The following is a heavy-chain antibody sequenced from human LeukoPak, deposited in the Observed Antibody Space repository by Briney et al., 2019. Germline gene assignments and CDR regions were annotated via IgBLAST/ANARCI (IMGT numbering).Heavy chain of an antibody. CDR2: ISYDGSNK. J-gene: IGHJ4*02. Sequence: GGSLGLSCAASGFTFSSYAMHWVRQAPGKGLEWVAVISYDGSNKYYADSVKGRFTISRDNSKNTLYLQMNSLRAEDTAVYYCARDPLGTRPGFDYWGQGTLVTVSS. CDR3: ARDPLGTRPGFDY. D-gene: IGHD1-1*01. V-gene: IGHV3-30*04. CDR1: GFTFSSYA.